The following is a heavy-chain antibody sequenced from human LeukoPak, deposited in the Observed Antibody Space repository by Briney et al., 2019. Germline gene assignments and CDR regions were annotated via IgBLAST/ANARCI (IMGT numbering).Heavy chain of an antibody. CDR3: VRLLDVDY. J-gene: IGHJ4*02. CDR2: INPDGATT. V-gene: IGHV3-74*01. D-gene: IGHD1-1*01. Sequence: RTGGSLRLSCAASGFTFRNYWMHWVRQAPGRGLVWVSRINPDGATTDYAGSVKGRFTISRDNAKNMVYLQMDSLTAEDTAVYYCVRLLDVDYWGQGTLVTVSS. CDR1: GFTFRNYW.